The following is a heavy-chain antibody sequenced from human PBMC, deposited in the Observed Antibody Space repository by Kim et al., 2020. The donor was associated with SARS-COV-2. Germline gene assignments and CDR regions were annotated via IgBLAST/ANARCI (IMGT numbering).Heavy chain of an antibody. Sequence: ADSVKGRFTISRDNSKNTLYLQMSSLRAEDTAVYYCVKDGRLGYPAPFDYWGQGTLVTVSS. J-gene: IGHJ4*02. V-gene: IGHV3-64D*09. CDR3: VKDGRLGYPAPFDY. D-gene: IGHD4-17*01.